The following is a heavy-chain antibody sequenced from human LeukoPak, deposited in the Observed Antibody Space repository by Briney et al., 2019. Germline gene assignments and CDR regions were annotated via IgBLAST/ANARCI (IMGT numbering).Heavy chain of an antibody. CDR2: IYYSGST. CDR3: AREVVSAALSRYYFDY. Sequence: PSETLSLTCTVSGGSISSYYWSWIRQPPGNGLEWIGYIYYSGSTNYNPSLKSRVTISVDTSKNQFSLKLSSVTAADTAVYYCAREVVSAALSRYYFDYWGQGTLVTVSS. D-gene: IGHD2-15*01. J-gene: IGHJ4*02. V-gene: IGHV4-59*01. CDR1: GGSISSYY.